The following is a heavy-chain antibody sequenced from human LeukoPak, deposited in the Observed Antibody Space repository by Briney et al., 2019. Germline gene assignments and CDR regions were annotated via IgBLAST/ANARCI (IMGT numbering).Heavy chain of an antibody. CDR1: GGSISGYY. V-gene: IGHV4-4*07. CDR2: IYTSGSP. CDR3: ATSNGAFDWFDP. Sequence: SETLSLTCTVSGGSISGYYWSWIRQPAGKGLEWIGRIYTSGSPNYNPSLKSRVTMSLDTSKNQFSLNLNSVTDADTAVYYCATSNGAFDWFDPWGQGTQVTVSS. J-gene: IGHJ5*02. D-gene: IGHD3-10*01.